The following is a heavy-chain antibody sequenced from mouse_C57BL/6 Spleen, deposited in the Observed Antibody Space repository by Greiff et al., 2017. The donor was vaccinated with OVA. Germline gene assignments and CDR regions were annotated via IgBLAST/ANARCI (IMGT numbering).Heavy chain of an antibody. D-gene: IGHD1-1*01. CDR3: ARSTDGSEFAY. V-gene: IGHV1-64*01. J-gene: IGHJ3*01. CDR1: GYTFTSYW. CDR2: IHPNSGST. Sequence: VQLQQPGAELVKPGASVKLSCKASGYTFTSYWMHWVKQRPGQGLEWIGMIHPNSGSTNYNEKFKSKATLTVDKSSSTAYMQLSSLTSEDSAVYYCARSTDGSEFAYWGQGTLVTVSA.